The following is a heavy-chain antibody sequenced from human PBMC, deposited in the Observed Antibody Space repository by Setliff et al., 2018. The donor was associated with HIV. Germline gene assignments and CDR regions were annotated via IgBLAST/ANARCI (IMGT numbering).Heavy chain of an antibody. Sequence: TLSLTCDVSGFSISSRYYWGWIRQSPGKGLEWIGEINHRGSTNYNPSLKSRVTVSVDTSKNQFSLKLGSVTAADTAVYYCARESPSSSWFYFDFWGQGTLVTVSS. CDR2: INHRGST. V-gene: IGHV4-38-2*02. D-gene: IGHD6-13*01. J-gene: IGHJ4*02. CDR3: ARESPSSSWFYFDF. CDR1: GFSISSRYY.